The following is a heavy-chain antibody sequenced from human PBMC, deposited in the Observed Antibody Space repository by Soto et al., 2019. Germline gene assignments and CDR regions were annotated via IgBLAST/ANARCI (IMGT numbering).Heavy chain of an antibody. CDR3: ASYYDILTGHGTFDY. D-gene: IGHD3-9*01. J-gene: IGHJ4*02. V-gene: IGHV4-59*01. CDR1: GVSISNYY. CDR2: IYYSETT. Sequence: PSETLSLTCTVSGVSISNYYWSWIRQPPGKGLEWIGYIYYSETTNYNPSLKSRVTISLDTSKNQFSLKLSSVTAADTAVYYCASYYDILTGHGTFDYWGQGTLVTSPQ.